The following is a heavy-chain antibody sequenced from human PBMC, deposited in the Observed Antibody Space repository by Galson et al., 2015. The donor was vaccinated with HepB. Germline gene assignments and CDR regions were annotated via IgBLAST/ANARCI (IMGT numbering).Heavy chain of an antibody. Sequence: SVKVSCKASGYTFTSYGISWVRQAPGQGLEWMGWISAYNGNTNYAQKLQGRVTMTTDTSTSTAYMELRSLRSDDTAVYYCARDPYSDFDWLFHPGAFDIWGQGTMVTVSS. D-gene: IGHD3-9*01. CDR1: GYTFTSYG. V-gene: IGHV1-18*01. CDR3: ARDPYSDFDWLFHPGAFDI. CDR2: ISAYNGNT. J-gene: IGHJ3*02.